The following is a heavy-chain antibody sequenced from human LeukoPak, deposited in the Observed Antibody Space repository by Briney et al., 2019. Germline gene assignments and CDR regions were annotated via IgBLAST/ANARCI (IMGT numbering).Heavy chain of an antibody. CDR2: NTHLGRT. D-gene: IGHD4-17*01. CDR1: GGSFSNYY. J-gene: IGHJ4*02. V-gene: IGHV4-34*01. Sequence: SETLSLTCAIYGGSFSNYYYNWVRQPPGKGLEWIGENTHLGRTNYNPSLKSRVTISVDTSKNQFSLKLSSVAAADTAVYYCATIYGDFSDFDYWGQGTLVTVSS. CDR3: ATIYGDFSDFDY.